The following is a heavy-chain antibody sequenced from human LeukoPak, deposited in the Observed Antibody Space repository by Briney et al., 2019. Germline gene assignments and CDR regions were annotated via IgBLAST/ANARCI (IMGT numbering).Heavy chain of an antibody. Sequence: PGGSLRLSCAASGFTFSSYAMSWVRQALGKGLEWVSAISGSGGSTYYADSVKGRFTISRDNSKNTLYLQMDSLRAEDTAVYYCALRDYYDSSGYYSDWGQGTLVTVSS. V-gene: IGHV3-23*01. J-gene: IGHJ4*02. CDR2: ISGSGGST. D-gene: IGHD3-22*01. CDR3: ALRDYYDSSGYYSD. CDR1: GFTFSSYA.